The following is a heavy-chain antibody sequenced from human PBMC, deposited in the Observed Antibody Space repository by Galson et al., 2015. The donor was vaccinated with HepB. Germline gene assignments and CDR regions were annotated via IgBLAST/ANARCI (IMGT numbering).Heavy chain of an antibody. CDR3: ARGIRFLEWLLW. J-gene: IGHJ4*02. D-gene: IGHD3-3*01. CDR1: GYTFTSYD. Sequence: SVKVSCKASGYTFTSYDINWVRQATGQGLEWMGWMNPNSGNTGYAQEFQGRVTMTRNTSISTAYMELSSLRSEDTAVYYCARGIRFLEWLLWWGQGTLVTVSS. V-gene: IGHV1-8*01. CDR2: MNPNSGNT.